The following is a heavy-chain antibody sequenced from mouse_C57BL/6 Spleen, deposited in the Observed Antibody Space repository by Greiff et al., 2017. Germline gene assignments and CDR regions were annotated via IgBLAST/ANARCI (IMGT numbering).Heavy chain of an antibody. Sequence: QVQLKESGAELAKPGASVKLSCKASGYTFTSYWMHWVKQRPGQGLEWIGYINPSSGYTKYNQKFKDKSTLTADKSSSTAYMQLSSLTYEDSAVYYCARSDGYYDYAMDYWGQGTSVTVSS. V-gene: IGHV1-7*01. D-gene: IGHD2-3*01. CDR1: GYTFTSYW. J-gene: IGHJ4*01. CDR2: INPSSGYT. CDR3: ARSDGYYDYAMDY.